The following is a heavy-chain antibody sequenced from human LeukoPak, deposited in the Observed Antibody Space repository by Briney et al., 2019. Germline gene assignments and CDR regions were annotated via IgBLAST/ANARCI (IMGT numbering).Heavy chain of an antibody. J-gene: IGHJ5*02. CDR2: ISYDGSNK. D-gene: IGHD5-18*01. CDR3: ASGKYRYGDNWFDP. Sequence: GGSLRLSCAASGFTFSSYAMHWVRQAPGRGLEWVAVISYDGSNKYYADSVKGRFTISRDNSKNTLYLQMNSLRAEDTAVYFCASGKYRYGDNWFDPWGQGTLVTVSS. CDR1: GFTFSSYA. V-gene: IGHV3-30*04.